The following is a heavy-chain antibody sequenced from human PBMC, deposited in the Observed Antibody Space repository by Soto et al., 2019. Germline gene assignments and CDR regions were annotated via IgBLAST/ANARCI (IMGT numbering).Heavy chain of an antibody. CDR1: EFTFRDYW. D-gene: IGHD3-16*02. CDR2: IKHDTSEA. J-gene: IGHJ4*02. Sequence: GGSLSPSCGASEFTFRDYWMSWFRQAPGQFLEWVGNIKHDTSEAHYADSVKGRFTITRDNIKNFLFLQMNGLRSDDTASYYCARDGLLFSGPYRPSRFDYWGLGTLVTVSS. CDR3: ARDGLLFSGPYRPSRFDY. V-gene: IGHV3-7*03.